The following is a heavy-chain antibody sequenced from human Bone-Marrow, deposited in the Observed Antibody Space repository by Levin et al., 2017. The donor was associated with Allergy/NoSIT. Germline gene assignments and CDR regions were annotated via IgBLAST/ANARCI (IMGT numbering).Heavy chain of an antibody. CDR2: IKSKTDGGTT. D-gene: IGHD1-7*01. CDR1: GFTFSNAW. Sequence: PGESLKISCAASGFTFSNAWMNWVRQAPGKGLEWVGRIKSKTDGGTTDYAAPVKGRFTISRDDSKNTLYLQVNSLKTDDTALYYCTTDRWELPNALDYWGQGTLFTVSS. CDR3: TTDRWELPNALDY. V-gene: IGHV3-15*07. J-gene: IGHJ4*02.